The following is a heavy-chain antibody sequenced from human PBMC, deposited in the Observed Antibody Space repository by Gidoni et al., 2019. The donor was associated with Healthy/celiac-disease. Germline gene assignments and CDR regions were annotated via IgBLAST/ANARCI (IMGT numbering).Heavy chain of an antibody. J-gene: IGHJ4*02. CDR1: GYTFTRYG. CDR3: ARDLRRGIAVAGTVLGY. V-gene: IGHV1-18*01. CDR2: ISAYNGNT. D-gene: IGHD6-19*01. Sequence: QVQLVQSGAEVKKPGASVKVSCKASGYTFTRYGISWVRQAPGQGLEWMGWISAYNGNTNYAQKLQGRVTMTTDTSTSTAYMELRSLRSDDTAVYYWARDLRRGIAVAGTVLGYWGQGTLVTVSS.